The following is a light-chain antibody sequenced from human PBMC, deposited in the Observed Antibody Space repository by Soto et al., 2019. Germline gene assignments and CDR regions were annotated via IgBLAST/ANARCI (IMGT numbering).Light chain of an antibody. CDR2: DVS. J-gene: IGLJ1*01. CDR1: SSDIGGYNY. Sequence: QSALTQPASVSGSPGQSITISCTGTSSDIGGYNYVSWYQQYPGKAPKVMIYDVSNRPSGVSNRFSGSKSGNTASLTISGLQAEDEADYYCSSYTSSSTLEVFGTGTKLTGL. V-gene: IGLV2-14*01. CDR3: SSYTSSSTLEV.